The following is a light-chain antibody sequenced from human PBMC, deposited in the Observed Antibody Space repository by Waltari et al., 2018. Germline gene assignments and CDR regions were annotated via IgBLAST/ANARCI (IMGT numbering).Light chain of an antibody. Sequence: DIQMTQSPATLSASVGDRVTITCQASKNINNWLAWYQPKPGKAPKRLIYKASTLESGVPSRFSGSGSGTEFTLTITSLQPDDFATYHCQQYNTYWLTFGGGTKVEIK. CDR1: KNINNW. J-gene: IGKJ4*01. CDR3: QQYNTYWLT. V-gene: IGKV1-5*03. CDR2: KAS.